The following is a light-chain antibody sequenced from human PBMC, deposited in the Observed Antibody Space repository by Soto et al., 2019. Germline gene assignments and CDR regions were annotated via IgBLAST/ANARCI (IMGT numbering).Light chain of an antibody. J-gene: IGKJ3*01. CDR3: QNFGDSPFT. V-gene: IGKV3-20*01. Sequence: PGERATLSCRASETISSHYIAWYQQKPGQAHRLLIFGASTRATCIPDRFSGSWSGTDFTLTISRLEPEDFAVYYCQNFGDSPFTFGPGTKVDIK. CDR1: ETISSHY. CDR2: GAS.